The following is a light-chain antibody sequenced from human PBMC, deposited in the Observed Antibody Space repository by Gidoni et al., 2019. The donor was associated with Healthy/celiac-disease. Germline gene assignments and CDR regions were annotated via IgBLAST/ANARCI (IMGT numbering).Light chain of an antibody. V-gene: IGLV2-23*01. CDR1: SSDVGIYNL. Sequence: QSALTQPASLSGSPGQSTTHTCTGTSSDVGIYNLVSWYHQHPGKAPKLMIYEGSKRPSGVSNRLSGSKSGNTASLTISGLQAEDEADYYCCSDAGSSTWVFGGGTKLTVL. J-gene: IGLJ3*02. CDR3: CSDAGSSTWV. CDR2: EGS.